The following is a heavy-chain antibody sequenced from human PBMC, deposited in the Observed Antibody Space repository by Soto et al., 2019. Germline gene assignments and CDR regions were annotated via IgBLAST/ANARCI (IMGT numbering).Heavy chain of an antibody. D-gene: IGHD2-2*01. J-gene: IGHJ4*02. CDR2: IYYSGNT. CDR1: GGSISSSSYY. Sequence: SETLSLTCTVSGGSISSSSYYWGWIRQPPGKGLEWIGSIYYSGNTYYNPSLKSRVTISVDTAKNQFSLKLSSVTAADTAVYYCARVPDYWCQGILVTVS. CDR3: ARVPDY. V-gene: IGHV4-39*01.